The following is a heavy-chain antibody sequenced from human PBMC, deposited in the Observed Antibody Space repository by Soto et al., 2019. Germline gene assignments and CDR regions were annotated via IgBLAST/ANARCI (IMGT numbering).Heavy chain of an antibody. J-gene: IGHJ4*02. CDR1: GGTFSSYA. D-gene: IGHD2-15*01. V-gene: IGHV1-69*13. Sequence: RASVKVSCKASGGTFSSYAISWVRQAPGQGLEWMGGVIPIFGTANYAQKFQGRATITADESTSTAYMELSSLRSEYTAVYYCARVVVVAATPYYFDYWGQGTLVTVSS. CDR3: ARVVVVAATPYYFDY. CDR2: VIPIFGTA.